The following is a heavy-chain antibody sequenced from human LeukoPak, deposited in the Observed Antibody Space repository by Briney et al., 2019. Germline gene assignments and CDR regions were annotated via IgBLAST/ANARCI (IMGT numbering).Heavy chain of an antibody. V-gene: IGHV3-21*01. CDR2: ISSSSSYI. CDR3: AREPMVRGVKGGFDY. J-gene: IGHJ4*02. Sequence: GGSLRLSCAASGFTFSSYSMNWVRQAPGKGLEWVSPISSSSSYIYYADSVKGRFTISRDNAKNSLYLQMNSLRAEDTAVYYCAREPMVRGVKGGFDYWGQGTLVTVSS. CDR1: GFTFSSYS. D-gene: IGHD3-10*01.